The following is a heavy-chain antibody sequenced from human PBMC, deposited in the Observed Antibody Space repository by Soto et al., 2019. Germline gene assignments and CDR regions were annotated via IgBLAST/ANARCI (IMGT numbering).Heavy chain of an antibody. CDR1: GFTFSSYG. J-gene: IGHJ4*02. Sequence: QVQLVESGGGVVQPGRSLRLSCAASGFTFSSYGMHWVRQAPGKGLEWVAVISYDGSNKYYADSVKGRFTISRDNSKNTLDLQLNSLRAEETGVYYCAKPFAVSYHFDYRRQGNLVTVSS. V-gene: IGHV3-30*18. CDR2: ISYDGSNK. CDR3: AKPFAVSYHFDY. D-gene: IGHD1-26*01.